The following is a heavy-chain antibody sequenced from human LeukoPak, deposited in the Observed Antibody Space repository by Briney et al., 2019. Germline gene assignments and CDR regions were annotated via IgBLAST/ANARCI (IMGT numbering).Heavy chain of an antibody. J-gene: IGHJ4*02. CDR3: ARDYDYVWGSYRFGLDY. V-gene: IGHV4-34*01. Sequence: SETLSLTCAVYGGSFSGYYWSWLRQPPGKGLEWIGEINHSGSTNYNPSLKSRVTISVDTSKNQFSLKLSSVTAADTAVYYCARDYDYVWGSYRFGLDYWGQGTLVTVSS. CDR2: INHSGST. CDR1: GGSFSGYY. D-gene: IGHD3-16*02.